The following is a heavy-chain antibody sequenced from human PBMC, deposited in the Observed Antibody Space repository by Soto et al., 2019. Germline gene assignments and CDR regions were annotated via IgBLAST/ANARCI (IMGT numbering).Heavy chain of an antibody. D-gene: IGHD4-17*01. V-gene: IGHV3-48*02. CDR3: ARDRYGDYQKDY. CDR2: ISSSSSTI. CDR1: GFTFSSYS. J-gene: IGHJ4*02. Sequence: GGSLRLSCAASGFTFSSYSMNWVRLAPGKGLEWVSYISSSSSTIYYADSVKGRFTISRDNAKNSLYLQMYSLRDEDTAVYYCARDRYGDYQKDYWGQGTLVTVSS.